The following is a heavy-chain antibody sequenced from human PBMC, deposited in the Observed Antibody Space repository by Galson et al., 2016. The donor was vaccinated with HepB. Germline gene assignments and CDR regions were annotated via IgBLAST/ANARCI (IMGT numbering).Heavy chain of an antibody. CDR1: GFTFDDYG. D-gene: IGHD3-22*01. J-gene: IGHJ6*02. V-gene: IGHV3-9*01. CDR2: VSWNSGSI. CDR3: AKDIYESNGHYYYYSGMDV. Sequence: SLRLSCAASGFTFDDYGMHWVRQAPGKGLEWVSGVSWNSGSIGYADSVKGRFTISRDNAKNSLYLQMNSLRDEDTALYYCAKDIYESNGHYYYYSGMDVWGQGTTVTVSS.